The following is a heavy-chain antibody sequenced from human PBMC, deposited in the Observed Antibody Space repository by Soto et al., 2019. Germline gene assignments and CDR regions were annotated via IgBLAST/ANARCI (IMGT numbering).Heavy chain of an antibody. CDR1: GGSISSGGYY. D-gene: IGHD3-3*01. CDR2: IYYSGST. Sequence: PSETLSLTCTVSGGSISSGGYYWSWIRQHPGKGLEWIGYIYYSGSTYYNPSLKSRVTISVDTSKNQFSLKLSSVTAADTAVYYCAISGYCDFWSGYRAGMDVWGQGTTVTVSS. CDR3: AISGYCDFWSGYRAGMDV. V-gene: IGHV4-31*03. J-gene: IGHJ6*02.